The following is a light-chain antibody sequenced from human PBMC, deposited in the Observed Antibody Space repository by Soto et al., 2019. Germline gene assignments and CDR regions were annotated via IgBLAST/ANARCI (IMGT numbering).Light chain of an antibody. CDR1: QSLSSS. CDR2: GAS. V-gene: IGKV3-15*01. Sequence: EIVMTQSPATLSVIAGEVATLSCRASQSLSSSLAWYQQKPGQAPRLLIYGASTRATGIPARFSGSGSGTEFTLTISSLQSEDFAVYYCQQYKNWPPITFGQGTRLEI. J-gene: IGKJ5*01. CDR3: QQYKNWPPIT.